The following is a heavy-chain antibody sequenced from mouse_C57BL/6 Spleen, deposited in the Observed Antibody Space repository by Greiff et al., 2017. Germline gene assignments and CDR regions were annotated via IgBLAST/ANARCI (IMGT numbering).Heavy chain of an antibody. Sequence: VQLQQSGPELVKPGASVKLSCKASGYTFTSYDINWVQQRPGQGLEWIGGIYPCEGSTKYNAKVKGKSTLTVYTSSSTAYMALHSLTSDDSAVYYGARRISRYYFDYWGQGTTLTVSS. D-gene: IGHD6-1*01. J-gene: IGHJ2*01. CDR1: GYTFTSYD. CDR3: ARRISRYYFDY. CDR2: IYPCEGST. V-gene: IGHV1-85*01.